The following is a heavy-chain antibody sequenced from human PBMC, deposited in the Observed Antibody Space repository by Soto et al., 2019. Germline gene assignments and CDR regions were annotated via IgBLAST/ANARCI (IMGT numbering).Heavy chain of an antibody. V-gene: IGHV3-30-3*01. CDR3: ARGGGYSFGLAPYYFDF. J-gene: IGHJ4*02. Sequence: PVGSLRLSCAASGFTFSSYAMHWVRQAPGKGLEWVAVISYDGSNKYYADSVKGRFTISRDNSKNTLYLQMNSLRAEDTAVYSCARGGGYSFGLAPYYFDFWGQGTLVTVSS. CDR2: ISYDGSNK. CDR1: GFTFSSYA. D-gene: IGHD5-18*01.